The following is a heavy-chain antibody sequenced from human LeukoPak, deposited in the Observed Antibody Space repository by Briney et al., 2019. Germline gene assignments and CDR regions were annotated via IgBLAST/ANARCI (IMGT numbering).Heavy chain of an antibody. CDR2: ISSSSSPI. CDR1: GFTFSSYS. Sequence: GGSLRPSCAASGFTFSSYSMNWVRQAPGKGLEWVAYISSSSSPIYYADFVKGRFTISRDNAKSSLYLEMNSLTAEDTAVYYCARKLLRADYYYIDVWGKGTTVTVSS. V-gene: IGHV3-48*01. D-gene: IGHD4-23*01. CDR3: ARKLLRADYYYIDV. J-gene: IGHJ6*03.